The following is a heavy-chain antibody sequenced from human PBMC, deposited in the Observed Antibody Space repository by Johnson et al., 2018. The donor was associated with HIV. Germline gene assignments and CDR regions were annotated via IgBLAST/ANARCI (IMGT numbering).Heavy chain of an antibody. CDR1: GFTVSSNY. V-gene: IGHV3-66*01. J-gene: IGHJ3*02. CDR3: ARVTAHYYDSSGYVDAFDI. D-gene: IGHD3-22*01. Sequence: VQLVESGGGLVQPGGSLRLSCAASGFTVSSNYMSWVRQTPGKGLEWVSVIYSGGSTYYADSVKGRFTISRDNAKNSLYLQMNSLRAEDTALYYCARVTAHYYDSSGYVDAFDIWGQGTMVTV. CDR2: IYSGGST.